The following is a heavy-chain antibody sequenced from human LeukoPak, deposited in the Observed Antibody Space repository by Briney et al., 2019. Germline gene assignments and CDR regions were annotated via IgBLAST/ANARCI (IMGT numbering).Heavy chain of an antibody. CDR2: IYPGDSDT. J-gene: IGHJ4*02. CDR3: AGLEYSSSQFDY. CDR1: EYSFTTYW. D-gene: IGHD6-6*01. V-gene: IGHV5-51*01. Sequence: GESLEIPCKGFEYSFTTYWIGWVRQMPGKGLEWMGIIYPGDSDTRYSPSFQGQVTISADKSISTAYLQWSSLKASDTAMYYCAGLEYSSSQFDYWGQGTLVTVSS.